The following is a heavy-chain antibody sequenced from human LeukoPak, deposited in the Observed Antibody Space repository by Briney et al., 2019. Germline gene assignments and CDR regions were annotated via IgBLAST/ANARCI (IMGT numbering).Heavy chain of an antibody. J-gene: IGHJ3*02. V-gene: IGHV1-2*02. CDR2: INPNSGGT. CDR3: ARGGVYDFWSGYYTAHVAFDI. Sequence: ASVKVSCKASGYTFTCYYMHWVRQAPGQGLEWMGWINPNSGGTNYAQKFQGRVTMTRDTSISTAYMELSRLRSDDTAVYYCARGGVYDFWSGYYTAHVAFDIWGQGTMVTVSS. D-gene: IGHD3-3*01. CDR1: GYTFTCYY.